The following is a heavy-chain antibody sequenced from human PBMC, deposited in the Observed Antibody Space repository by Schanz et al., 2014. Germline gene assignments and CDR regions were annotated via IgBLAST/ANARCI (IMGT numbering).Heavy chain of an antibody. CDR2: IYASGAT. Sequence: EGQLAESGGGFVQPGGSLGLSCVVSGFTVSSDHMSWVRQAPGKGLEWVSTIYASGATYYADSVKGRFTISRDNSKNTLYLQMNTLRAEDTAVYYCARDFDDRRGYGSGYCLGDCMDVWGQGTTVTVSS. V-gene: IGHV3-66*02. CDR3: ARDFDDRRGYGSGYCLGDCMDV. J-gene: IGHJ6*02. CDR1: GFTVSSDH. D-gene: IGHD3-10*01.